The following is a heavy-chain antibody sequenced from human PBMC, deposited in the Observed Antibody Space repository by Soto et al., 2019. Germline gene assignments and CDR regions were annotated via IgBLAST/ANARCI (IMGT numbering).Heavy chain of an antibody. CDR1: GYTFTGYY. CDR2: INPNSGGT. CDR3: ARGEEAAAGTGFDY. V-gene: IGHV1-2*04. D-gene: IGHD6-13*01. J-gene: IGHJ4*02. Sequence: QVQLVQSGAEVKKPGASVKVSCKASGYTFTGYYMHWVRQAPGQGLEWMGWINPNSGGTNYAQKFQCLDTMTRDTSINTAYMELSRLRSDGTAVYYCARGEEAAAGTGFDYWGQGTLVTVSS.